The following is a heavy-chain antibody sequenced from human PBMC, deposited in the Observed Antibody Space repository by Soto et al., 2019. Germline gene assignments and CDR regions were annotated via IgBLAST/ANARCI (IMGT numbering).Heavy chain of an antibody. V-gene: IGHV1-18*01. CDR2: INTYNGNT. Sequence: QVQLVQSGAEGKKPGASVKVSCKAPGYTFTNYGISWVRQAPGQGLEGLGWINTYNGNTNHAQKLQGRVTMTTDTSTSTAYMELRSLRSDDTAVYYCARGVGSGTYYNQYNWFDPWGQGTLVTVSS. CDR3: ARGVGSGTYYNQYNWFDP. CDR1: GYTFTNYG. J-gene: IGHJ5*02. D-gene: IGHD3-10*01.